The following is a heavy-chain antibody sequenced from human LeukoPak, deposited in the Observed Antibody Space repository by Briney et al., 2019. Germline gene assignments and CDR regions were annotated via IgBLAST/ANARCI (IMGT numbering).Heavy chain of an antibody. CDR3: ARGRSAGPDAFDI. J-gene: IGHJ3*02. V-gene: IGHV1-18*01. CDR1: GYTFTTYN. Sequence: ASVKVSCKASGYTFTTYNINWVRQAPGQGLEWMGWISGCNGNTNYAQKLQGRVTMTTDTSTSTAYMELRSLRSDDTAVYYCARGRSAGPDAFDIWGQGTMVTVSS. CDR2: ISGCNGNT.